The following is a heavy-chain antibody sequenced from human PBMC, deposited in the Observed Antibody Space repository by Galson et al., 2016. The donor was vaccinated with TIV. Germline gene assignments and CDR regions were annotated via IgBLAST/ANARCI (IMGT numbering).Heavy chain of an antibody. Sequence: ETLSLTCTVSGGSISKRGFYWGWVRQSPGKGLEWVGSIYDTGTTSYHPSFKTRVSISVDTSKNTFSLRLNSVTAADTAIYYCARHIAIPALKRHHYFDPWGQGSLVTVSS. V-gene: IGHV4-39*01. J-gene: IGHJ5*02. CDR2: IYDTGTT. CDR3: ARHIAIPALKRHHYFDP. D-gene: IGHD2-21*01. CDR1: GGSISKRGFY.